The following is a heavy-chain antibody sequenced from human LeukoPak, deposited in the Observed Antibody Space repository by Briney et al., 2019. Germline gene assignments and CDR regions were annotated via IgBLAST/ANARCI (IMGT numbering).Heavy chain of an antibody. J-gene: IGHJ6*03. CDR2: ISAYNGNT. CDR3: ARGGIAAAKRYYYYMDV. Sequence: ASVKVSCKASGYTFTSYGISWVRQAPGQELEWMGWISAYNGNTNYAQKLQGRVTMTTDTSTSTAYMELRSLRSDDTAVYYCARGGIAAAKRYYYYMDVWGNGTTVTISS. D-gene: IGHD6-13*01. V-gene: IGHV1-18*01. CDR1: GYTFTSYG.